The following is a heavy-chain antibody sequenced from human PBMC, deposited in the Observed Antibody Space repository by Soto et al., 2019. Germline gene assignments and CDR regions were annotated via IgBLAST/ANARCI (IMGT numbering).Heavy chain of an antibody. V-gene: IGHV3-21*01. CDR1: GFTFSTYS. Sequence: GGSLRLSCAVSGFTFSTYSMNWVRQAPGKGLEWVSSITSTGSYIYYADSVKGRFTISRDNAKNSLYLQMNSLRAEDTAVYYCASPPHRDYWGQGTLVTVPQ. CDR2: ITSTGSYI. J-gene: IGHJ4*02. CDR3: ASPPHRDY.